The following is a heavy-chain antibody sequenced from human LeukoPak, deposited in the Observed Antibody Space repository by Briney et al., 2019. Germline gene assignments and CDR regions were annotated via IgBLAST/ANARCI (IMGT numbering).Heavy chain of an antibody. J-gene: IGHJ6*02. D-gene: IGHD3-22*01. V-gene: IGHV3-11*01. CDR2: ISGSGSDL. CDR1: GFTFSDYY. Sequence: PGGSLRLSCVACGFTFSDYYMNWIRQAPGRGLEWVSYISGSGSDLYYADSVKGRFTISRDNAKNSVYLQMNSLRAEDTAVYYCARSIGSYYTMDVWGQGTTVTVSS. CDR3: ARSIGSYYTMDV.